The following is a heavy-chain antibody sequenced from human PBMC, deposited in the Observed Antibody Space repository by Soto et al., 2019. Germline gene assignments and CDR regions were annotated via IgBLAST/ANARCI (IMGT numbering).Heavy chain of an antibody. D-gene: IGHD6-13*01. CDR3: VRDLRQQLGPLDY. CDR1: GFTFSSYS. CDR2: ISSSSSTI. V-gene: IGHV3-48*01. J-gene: IGHJ4*02. Sequence: EVQLVESGGGLVQPGGSLRLSCAASGFTFSSYSMNWVRQAPGKGLEWVSYISSSSSTIYYADSVKGRFTISRDNAKNSLYLQMNSLRAEDTAVYYCVRDLRQQLGPLDYRGQGTLVTVSS.